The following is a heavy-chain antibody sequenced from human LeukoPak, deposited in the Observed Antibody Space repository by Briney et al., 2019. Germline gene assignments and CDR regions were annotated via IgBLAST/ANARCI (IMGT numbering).Heavy chain of an antibody. V-gene: IGHV3-15*01. CDR2: IKSKTDGGTT. CDR1: GFTFSNAW. J-gene: IGHJ4*02. CDR3: TTDLYYDYVWGSYRSNFDY. D-gene: IGHD3-16*02. Sequence: GGSLRLSCAASGFTFSNAWMSWVRQAPGKGLEWVGRIKSKTDGGTTDYAAPVKGRFSISRDDPKNTLYLQMNSLKTEDTAVYYCTTDLYYDYVWGSYRSNFDYWGQGTLVTVSS.